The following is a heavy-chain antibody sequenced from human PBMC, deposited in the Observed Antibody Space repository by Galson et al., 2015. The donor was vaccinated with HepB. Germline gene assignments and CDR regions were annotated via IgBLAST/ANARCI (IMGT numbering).Heavy chain of an antibody. Sequence: SVKVSCKASGCTFTSYAMHWVRQAPGQRLEWMGWINAGNGNTKYSQKFQGRVTITRDTSASTAYMELSSLRSEDTAVYYCARLERSVAGTYCYYYYMDVWGKGTTVTVSS. CDR3: ARLERSVAGTYCYYYYMDV. CDR1: GCTFTSYA. D-gene: IGHD6-19*01. J-gene: IGHJ6*03. CDR2: INAGNGNT. V-gene: IGHV1-3*01.